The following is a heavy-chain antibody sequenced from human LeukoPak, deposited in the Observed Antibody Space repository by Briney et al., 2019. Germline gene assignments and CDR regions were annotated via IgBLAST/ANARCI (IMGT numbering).Heavy chain of an antibody. Sequence: AGSLRLSCAASGFTFSSYWRSWVRQPPGKGLEWVANIKQDGSEKYYVDSVKGRFTISRDNAKNSLYLQMNSLRAEDTAVYYCARTNGGPREEYFDYWGQGTLVTVSS. CDR3: ARTNGGPREEYFDY. V-gene: IGHV3-7*01. CDR1: GFTFSSYW. CDR2: IKQDGSEK. J-gene: IGHJ4*02.